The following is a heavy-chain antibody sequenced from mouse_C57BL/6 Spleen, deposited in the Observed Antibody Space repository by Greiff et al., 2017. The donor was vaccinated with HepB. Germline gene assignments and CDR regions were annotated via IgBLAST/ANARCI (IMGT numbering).Heavy chain of an antibody. V-gene: IGHV1-61*01. Sequence: QVHVKQPGAELVRPGSSVKLSCKASGYTFTSYWMDWVKQRPGQGLEWIGNIYPSDSETHYNQKFKDKATLTVDKSSSTAYMQLSSLTSEDSAVYYCASLSLGAMDYWGQGTSVTVSS. CDR1: GYTFTSYW. D-gene: IGHD1-2*01. CDR3: ASLSLGAMDY. J-gene: IGHJ4*01. CDR2: IYPSDSET.